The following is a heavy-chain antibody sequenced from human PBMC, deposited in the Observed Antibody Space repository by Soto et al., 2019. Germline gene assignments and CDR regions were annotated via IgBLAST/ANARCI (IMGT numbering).Heavy chain of an antibody. J-gene: IGHJ4*02. CDR2: IYSTGIT. CDR3: ARGGWYNDY. D-gene: IGHD6-19*01. Sequence: QVQLQESGPGLVKPSETLSLTCSVSGGSISSYYWSWIRQPPGKGLEWIGYIYSTGITNYNPSLKSRVTISVDTSKNQFSLKLRSVTAADTAVYYCARGGWYNDYWGQGTLVTVSS. V-gene: IGHV4-59*01. CDR1: GGSISSYY.